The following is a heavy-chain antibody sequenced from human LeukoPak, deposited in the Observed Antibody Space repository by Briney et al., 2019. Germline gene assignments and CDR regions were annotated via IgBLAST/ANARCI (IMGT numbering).Heavy chain of an antibody. V-gene: IGHV1-18*01. CDR1: GYTFRNYD. D-gene: IGHD1/OR15-1a*01. Sequence: XSVKVSCKTSGYTFRNYDISWVRQAPGQGLEWVGWISTFRGDTNYAQRLQGRVTMTTDRSTSTVYLELRNLGSDDTAVYYCAREGNTSAWYYFWGQGSQVIVSS. CDR2: ISTFRGDT. J-gene: IGHJ4*02. CDR3: AREGNTSAWYYF.